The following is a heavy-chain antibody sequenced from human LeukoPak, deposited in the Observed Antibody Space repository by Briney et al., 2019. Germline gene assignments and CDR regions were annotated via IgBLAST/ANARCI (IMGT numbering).Heavy chain of an antibody. J-gene: IGHJ4*02. CDR3: AKDRPIVVLITTDFDY. D-gene: IGHD3-22*01. Sequence: PGGPLRLSCAASGFTFSSYGMHWVRQAPGKGLEWVAFIRYDGSNKYYADSVKGRFTISRDNSKNTLYLQINSLRAEDTAVYYCAKDRPIVVLITTDFDYWGQGTLVTVSS. CDR2: IRYDGSNK. CDR1: GFTFSSYG. V-gene: IGHV3-30*02.